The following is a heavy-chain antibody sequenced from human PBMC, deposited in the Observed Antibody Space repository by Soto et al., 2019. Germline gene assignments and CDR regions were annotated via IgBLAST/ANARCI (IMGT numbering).Heavy chain of an antibody. CDR1: GGSISSGDYY. CDR2: IYYSGST. CDR3: AREVVVVPPRLREWFDP. Sequence: SETLSLTCTVSGGSISSGDYYWSWIRQPPGKGLEWIGYIYYSGSTYYNPSLKSRVTISVDTSKNQFSLKLSSVTAADTAVYYCAREVVVVPPRLREWFDPWGQGTLVTVSS. J-gene: IGHJ5*02. D-gene: IGHD2-2*01. V-gene: IGHV4-30-4*01.